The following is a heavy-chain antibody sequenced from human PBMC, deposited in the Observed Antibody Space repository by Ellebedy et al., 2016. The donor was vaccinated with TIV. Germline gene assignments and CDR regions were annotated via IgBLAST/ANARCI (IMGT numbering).Heavy chain of an antibody. J-gene: IGHJ4*02. Sequence: PGGSLRLSCAASGLTFSSYAMSWVRQAPGKGLEWVLTINHTGSRTYYADSVEGRFTNSRDNSKQTLYLQMNSLRAEDPAIYYCAKGRGGGSDSSAPRYYFDYWGLGTLITVSS. CDR2: INHTGSRT. CDR1: GLTFSSYA. V-gene: IGHV3-23*01. D-gene: IGHD3-22*01. CDR3: AKGRGGGSDSSAPRYYFDY.